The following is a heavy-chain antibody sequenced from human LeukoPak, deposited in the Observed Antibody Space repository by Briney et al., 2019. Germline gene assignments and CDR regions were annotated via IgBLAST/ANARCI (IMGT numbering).Heavy chain of an antibody. CDR1: GGSFSGYY. Sequence: SETLSLTCAVYGGSFSGYYWSWIRQPPGKGLEWIGEINHSGSTNYNPSLKSRVTISVDTSKNQFSLKLSSVTAADTAVCYCARDRITGTTWDAFDIWGQGTMVTVSS. CDR2: INHSGST. D-gene: IGHD1-14*01. J-gene: IGHJ3*02. V-gene: IGHV4-34*01. CDR3: ARDRITGTTWDAFDI.